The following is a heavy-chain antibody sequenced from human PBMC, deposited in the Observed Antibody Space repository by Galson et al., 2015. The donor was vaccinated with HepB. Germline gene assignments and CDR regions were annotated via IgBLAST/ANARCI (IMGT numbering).Heavy chain of an antibody. D-gene: IGHD4/OR15-4a*01. CDR3: ARARYSGTMYFDY. V-gene: IGHV1-69*13. J-gene: IGHJ4*02. CDR1: GGTFSSYA. Sequence: SVKVSCKASGGTFSSYAISWVRQAPGRGLEWMGGIIPFFGTTNYAQKFQGRVTITADESTSTAYMELSSLRSEDTAVYYCARARYSGTMYFDYWGQGTLVTVSS. CDR2: IIPFFGTT.